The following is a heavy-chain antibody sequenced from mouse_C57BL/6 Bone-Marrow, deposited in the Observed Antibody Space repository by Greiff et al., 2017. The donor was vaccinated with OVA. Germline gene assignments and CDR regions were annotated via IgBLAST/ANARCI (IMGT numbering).Heavy chain of an antibody. CDR2: IDPETGGT. V-gene: IGHV1-15*01. CDR1: GYTFTDYE. D-gene: IGHD6-2*01. J-gene: IGHJ4*01. CDR3: TRERSLYAMDY. Sequence: VQLQQSGAELVRPGASVTLSCKASGYTFTDYEMHWVKQTPVHGLEWIGAIDPETGGTAYNQKFKGKAILTADKSSSTAYMELRSLTSEDSAVYYCTRERSLYAMDYWGQGTSVTVSS.